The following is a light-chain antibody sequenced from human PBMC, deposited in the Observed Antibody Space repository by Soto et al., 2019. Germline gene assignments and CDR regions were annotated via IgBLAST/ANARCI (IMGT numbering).Light chain of an antibody. CDR2: DVS. CDR1: SGDVGAYNY. Sequence: QSVLTQPASVSGSPGQSITISCTGTSGDVGAYNYVSWYQQHPGKAPRLMIYDVSNRPSGVSNRFSGSKSGNTASLTISGLQAEDEADYYCSSYTGSSTLFVFGTGT. J-gene: IGLJ1*01. V-gene: IGLV2-14*01. CDR3: SSYTGSSTLFV.